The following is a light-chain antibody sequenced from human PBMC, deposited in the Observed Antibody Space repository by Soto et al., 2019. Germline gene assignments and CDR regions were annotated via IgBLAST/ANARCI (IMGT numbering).Light chain of an antibody. V-gene: IGKV3-11*01. Sequence: ELVLTQSPASLSLSPGEIATLSCRASQSVSYSLAWYQQKPGQAPMLLIYDASNRATGIPARFSGSGSGTDFTLTMSSLEPEDFAVYYCQQRNNWEWTVGQGTKVDIK. CDR1: QSVSYS. CDR3: QQRNNWEWT. J-gene: IGKJ1*01. CDR2: DAS.